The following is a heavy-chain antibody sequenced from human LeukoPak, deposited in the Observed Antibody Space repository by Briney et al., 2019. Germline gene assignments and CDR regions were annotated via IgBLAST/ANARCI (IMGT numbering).Heavy chain of an antibody. CDR3: TRVMLRQPPDY. CDR1: GFTVSSNS. Sequence: PGGSLRLSCTVSGFTVSSNSMSSVRQAPGKGLEWVSFIYSDNTHYSDSVKGRFTISRDNSKNTLYLQMNSLRAEDTAIYYCTRVMLRQPPDYWGQGMLVTVSS. J-gene: IGHJ4*02. CDR2: IYSDNT. D-gene: IGHD3-10*02. V-gene: IGHV3-66*03.